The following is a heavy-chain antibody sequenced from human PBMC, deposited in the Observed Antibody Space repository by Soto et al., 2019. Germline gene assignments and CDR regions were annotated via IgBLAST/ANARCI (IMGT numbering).Heavy chain of an antibody. CDR1: GFTFSSYG. V-gene: IGHV3-33*01. J-gene: IGHJ4*02. CDR2: IWYDGSNK. Sequence: PGGALRLTCADTGFTFSSYGMHWVRQAPGKGLEWVAVIWYDGSNKYYADSVKGRFTISRDNSKNTLYLQMNSLRAEDTTVYYCAREGYSSSWYVRYFDYWGQGTLVTVSS. D-gene: IGHD6-13*01. CDR3: AREGYSSSWYVRYFDY.